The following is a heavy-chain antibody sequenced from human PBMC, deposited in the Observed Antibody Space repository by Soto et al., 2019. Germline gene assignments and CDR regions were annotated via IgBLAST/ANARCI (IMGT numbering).Heavy chain of an antibody. CDR1: GASIVDYY. V-gene: IGHV4-59*08. Sequence: SETLSLTCTVSGASIVDYYWSWIRQPPGKGLEWVGWIHDTGDSKYNPSLQSRLTISTDTSKNQLSLRLNSVTAADTAVYHCARHGNGATGTGFLDYWGQGTLVTVSS. D-gene: IGHD6-13*01. CDR2: IHDTGDS. J-gene: IGHJ4*02. CDR3: ARHGNGATGTGFLDY.